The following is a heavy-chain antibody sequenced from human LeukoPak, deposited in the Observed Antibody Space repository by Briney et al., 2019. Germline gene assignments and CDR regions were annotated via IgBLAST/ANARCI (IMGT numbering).Heavy chain of an antibody. D-gene: IGHD4-11*01. J-gene: IGHJ4*02. Sequence: PSQTLSLTCAVSGGSISSGGYSWNWIRQPPGKGLEWIGNIYYSGTTYYNPSLKSRLTMSLDTSKNQFSLNLSSVTAADTAVYYCAREGGPTTVGFDYWGQGALVTVSS. CDR3: AREGGPTTVGFDY. CDR2: IYYSGTT. CDR1: GGSISSGGYS. V-gene: IGHV4-30-4*07.